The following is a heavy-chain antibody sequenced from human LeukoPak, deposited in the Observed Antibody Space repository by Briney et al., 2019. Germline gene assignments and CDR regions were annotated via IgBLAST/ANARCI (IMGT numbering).Heavy chain of an antibody. CDR1: GFTVSSNE. J-gene: IGHJ5*02. V-gene: IGHV3-38-3*01. D-gene: IGHD3-10*01. CDR2: ISGGST. CDR3: ASPITTAENRFDP. Sequence: GGSLRLSCAASGFTVSSNEMSWVRQAPGKGLEWVSSISGGSTYYADSRKGRFTISRDNSKNTLHLQMNSLRAEDTAVYYCASPITTAENRFDPRGQGTLVTVSS.